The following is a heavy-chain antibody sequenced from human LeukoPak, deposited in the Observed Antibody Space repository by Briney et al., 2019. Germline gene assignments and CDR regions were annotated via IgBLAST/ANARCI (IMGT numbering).Heavy chain of an antibody. CDR1: GFTFSRSA. V-gene: IGHV3-23*01. CDR3: VKGRITEDGLDF. CDR2: ISSSGNT. J-gene: IGHJ4*02. D-gene: IGHD6-13*01. Sequence: LGGSLRLSCAASGFTFSRSAMTWVRQTPGKGLDWVSSISSSGNTHYADSVKGRFTISRDNSKNMLYLQMNSLRAEDTAVYYCVKGRITEDGLDFWGQGTLVTVSS.